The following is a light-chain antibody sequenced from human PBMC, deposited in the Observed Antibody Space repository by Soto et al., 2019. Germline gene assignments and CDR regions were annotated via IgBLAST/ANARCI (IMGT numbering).Light chain of an antibody. V-gene: IGLV2-14*03. CDR2: DVS. Sequence: QFGMAQPASVSGISGQSITITCIGTSSDVGGYNYVSWYQQHPDKAPKLMIHDVSYRPSGVSHRFSGFKSGNSASLTISGLQAEDEADYYCSAYTSSGTYVFGSGTKVTVL. J-gene: IGLJ1*01. CDR3: SAYTSSGTYV. CDR1: SSDVGGYNY.